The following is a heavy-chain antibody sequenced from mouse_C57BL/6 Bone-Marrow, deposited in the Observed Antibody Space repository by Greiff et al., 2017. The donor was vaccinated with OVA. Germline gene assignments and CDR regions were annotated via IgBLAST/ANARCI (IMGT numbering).Heavy chain of an antibody. Sequence: QVQLKQSGAELVKPGASVKMSCKASGYTFTTYPIAWMQQNHGKSLEWIGNFHPYNDDTKYNEKFKGKATLTVEKSSSTVYLELSRLTSDDSAVYYCARPGDYDGDWFAYWGQGTLVTVSA. D-gene: IGHD2-4*01. J-gene: IGHJ3*01. CDR1: GYTFTTYP. CDR2: FHPYNDDT. V-gene: IGHV1-47*01. CDR3: ARPGDYDGDWFAY.